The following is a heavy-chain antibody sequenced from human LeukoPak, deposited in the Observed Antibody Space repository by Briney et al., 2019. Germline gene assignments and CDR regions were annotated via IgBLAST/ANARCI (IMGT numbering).Heavy chain of an antibody. D-gene: IGHD3-16*01. CDR2: IWYDGSNK. Sequence: PGGSLRLSCAASGFTFSSYGMHWVRQAPGKGLEWVAVIWYDGSNKYYADSVKGRFTISRDNSKNTLYLQMNSLRAEDTAVYYCARGRGSTAGLSDYWGQGTLVTVSS. V-gene: IGHV3-33*01. CDR3: ARGRGSTAGLSDY. J-gene: IGHJ4*02. CDR1: GFTFSSYG.